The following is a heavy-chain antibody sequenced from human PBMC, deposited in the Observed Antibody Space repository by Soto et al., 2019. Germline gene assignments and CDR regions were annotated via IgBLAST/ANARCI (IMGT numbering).Heavy chain of an antibody. CDR2: ISGGDTT. CDR3: APGWDMATFWTD. D-gene: IGHD3-3*01. J-gene: IGHJ1*01. Sequence: EVQLLESGGGLVKPGGSLRLSCVASGFTFGSYAMSWVRQAPGQGLDWVSTISGGDTTQYAESVKGLFTISRDKAKKTLYFQMNTLRVAYTAVYYCAPGWDMATFWTDGGQGTLVTVSS. V-gene: IGHV3-23*01. CDR1: GFTFGSYA.